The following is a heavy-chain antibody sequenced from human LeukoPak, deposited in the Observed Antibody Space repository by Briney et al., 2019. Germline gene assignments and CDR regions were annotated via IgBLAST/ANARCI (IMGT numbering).Heavy chain of an antibody. Sequence: SLRLSCTASGFTFGDYAMSWVRQAPGKGLEWVGFIRSKAYGGTTEYAASVKGRFTISRDDSKSIAYLQMNSLKTEDTAVYYCTRGPMIVVVIAALFDYWGQGTL. CDR3: TRGPMIVVVIAALFDY. V-gene: IGHV3-49*04. CDR1: GFTFGDYA. D-gene: IGHD3-22*01. J-gene: IGHJ4*02. CDR2: IRSKAYGGTT.